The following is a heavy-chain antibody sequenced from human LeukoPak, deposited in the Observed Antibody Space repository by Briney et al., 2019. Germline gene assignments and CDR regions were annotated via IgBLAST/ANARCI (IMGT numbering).Heavy chain of an antibody. CDR3: ARLWQPKTTVTKYYFDY. J-gene: IGHJ4*02. V-gene: IGHV3-7*01. D-gene: IGHD4-17*01. CDR1: RFTFSSYW. Sequence: GGSLRLSCAASRFTFSSYWMSWVRQAPGKGPEWVANIKQDGSDKSYVDSVKGRFTISRDNSKNTLYLQINSLRVEDTAVYYCARLWQPKTTVTKYYFDYWGQGTLVTVSS. CDR2: IKQDGSDK.